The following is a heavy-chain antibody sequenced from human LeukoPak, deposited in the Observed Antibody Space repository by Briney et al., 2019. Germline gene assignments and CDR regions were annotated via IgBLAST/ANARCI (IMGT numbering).Heavy chain of an antibody. V-gene: IGHV3-30-3*01. CDR2: VYYDGTNK. Sequence: GGSLRLSCAASGFTFSGYAMHWVRQAPGKGLEWLTDVYYDGTNKHYADSVKGRFTISRDNSKNTLYLQMNSLRAEDTAVYYCAKVVYHYFDYWGQGTLVTVSS. CDR3: AKVVYHYFDY. D-gene: IGHD1-14*01. J-gene: IGHJ4*02. CDR1: GFTFSGYA.